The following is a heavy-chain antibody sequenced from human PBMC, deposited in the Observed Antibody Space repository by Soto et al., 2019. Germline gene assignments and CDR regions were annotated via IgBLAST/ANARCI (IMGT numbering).Heavy chain of an antibody. J-gene: IGHJ5*02. V-gene: IGHV1-8*01. CDR1: GYTFTSYD. CDR3: ARTPRYCSGGRCYSRWFDP. CDR2: MNPNSGNT. D-gene: IGHD2-15*01. Sequence: ASVKVSCKASGYTFTSYDINWVRQATGQGLEWMGWMNPNSGNTGYAQKFQGRVTMTRNTSISTAYMELSSLRSEDTAVYYCARTPRYCSGGRCYSRWFDPWGQGTLVTVSS.